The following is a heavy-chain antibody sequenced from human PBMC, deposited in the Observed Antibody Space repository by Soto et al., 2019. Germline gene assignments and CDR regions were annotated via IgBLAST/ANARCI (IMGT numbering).Heavy chain of an antibody. Sequence: ASVKVSCQASGYTFTSYYMHWVRQAPGQGLEWMGIINPSGGSTSYAQKFQGRVTMTRDTSTSTVYMELSSLRSEDTAVYYCARKGPGGSSFVVAFDIWGQGTMVTVSS. CDR3: ARKGPGGSSFVVAFDI. V-gene: IGHV1-46*01. D-gene: IGHD6-6*01. CDR2: INPSGGST. CDR1: GYTFTSYY. J-gene: IGHJ3*02.